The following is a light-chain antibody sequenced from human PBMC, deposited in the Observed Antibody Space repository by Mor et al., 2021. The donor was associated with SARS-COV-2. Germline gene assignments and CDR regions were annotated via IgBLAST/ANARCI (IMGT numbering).Light chain of an antibody. CDR2: DVT. Sequence: APKFIIYDVTSRPSGISDRFSGSKSGNTAYLTISGLQAEDEADYYCCSYPPSATGVFGTGTRVTVL. CDR3: CSYPPSATGV. V-gene: IGLV2-14*03. J-gene: IGLJ1*01.